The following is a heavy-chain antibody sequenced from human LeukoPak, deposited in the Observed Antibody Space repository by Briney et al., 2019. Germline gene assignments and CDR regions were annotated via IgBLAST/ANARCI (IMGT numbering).Heavy chain of an antibody. CDR1: GFTVSSNY. D-gene: IGHD6-13*01. Sequence: GGPLRLSCAASGFTVSSNYMSWVRQAPGKGLEWVSVIYSGGSTYYADSVKGRFTISRDNSKNTLYLQMNSLRAEDTAVYYCAREPIAAAGTVWDYWGQGTLVTVSS. V-gene: IGHV3-53*05. CDR2: IYSGGST. J-gene: IGHJ4*02. CDR3: AREPIAAAGTVWDY.